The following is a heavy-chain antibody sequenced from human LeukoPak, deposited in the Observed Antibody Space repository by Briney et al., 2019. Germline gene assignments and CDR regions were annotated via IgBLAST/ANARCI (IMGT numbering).Heavy chain of an antibody. CDR3: ARDQVFRGVTSLHPSFDY. J-gene: IGHJ4*02. Sequence: ASVKVSCKASGYTFTSYGISWVRQAPGQGLEWMGWISAYNGNTNYAQKLQGRVTMTTDTSTSTAYMELRSLRSDDTAVYYCARDQVFRGVTSLHPSFDYWGQGTLVTVSS. D-gene: IGHD3-10*01. CDR1: GYTFTSYG. V-gene: IGHV1-18*01. CDR2: ISAYNGNT.